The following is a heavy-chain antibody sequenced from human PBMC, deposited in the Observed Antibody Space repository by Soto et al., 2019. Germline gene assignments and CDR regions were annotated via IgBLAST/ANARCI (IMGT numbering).Heavy chain of an antibody. Sequence: SETLSLTCAVYGGSFSGYYWSWIRQPPGKGLEWIGEINHSGSTNYNPSLKSRVTISVDTSKNQFSLKLSSVTAADTAVYYCARGNRVEDIVVVPAADRNYYYMDVWGKGTTVTVSS. J-gene: IGHJ6*03. CDR2: INHSGST. CDR3: ARGNRVEDIVVVPAADRNYYYMDV. V-gene: IGHV4-34*01. D-gene: IGHD2-2*01. CDR1: GGSFSGYY.